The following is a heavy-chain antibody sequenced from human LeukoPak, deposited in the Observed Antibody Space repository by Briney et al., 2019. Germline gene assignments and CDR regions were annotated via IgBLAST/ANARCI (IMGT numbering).Heavy chain of an antibody. D-gene: IGHD2-15*01. Sequence: PSETLSLTCTVSGGSIGSGSYYWSWIRQPAGKGQEWIGRIYTSGSTNYNPSLKSRVTISVDTSKNQFSLKLSSVTAADTAVYYCARVAALYYYYYMDVWGKGTTVTVSS. CDR2: IYTSGST. CDR3: ARVAALYYYYYMDV. CDR1: GGSIGSGSYY. V-gene: IGHV4-61*02. J-gene: IGHJ6*03.